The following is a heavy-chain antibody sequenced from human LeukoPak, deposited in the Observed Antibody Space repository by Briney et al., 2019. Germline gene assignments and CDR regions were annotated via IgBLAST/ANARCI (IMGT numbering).Heavy chain of an antibody. CDR1: GFTFSSYG. CDR3: AKEQDTAMVGYSDY. Sequence: GGSLRLSCAASGFTFSSYGMHWVRQAPGKGLEWVAVISYDGSNKYYADSVKGRFTISRDNSKNTLYLQMNSLRAEDTAVYYCAKEQDTAMVGYSDYWGQGTLVTVSS. V-gene: IGHV3-30*18. D-gene: IGHD5-18*01. J-gene: IGHJ4*02. CDR2: ISYDGSNK.